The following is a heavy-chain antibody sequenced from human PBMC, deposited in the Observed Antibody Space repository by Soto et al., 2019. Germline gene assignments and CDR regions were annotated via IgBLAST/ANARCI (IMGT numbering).Heavy chain of an antibody. Sequence: ASVKVSCKASGGTFSSYAISWVRQAPGQGLEWMGGIIPIFGTANYAQKFQGRVTITADKSTSTAYMELSSLRSEDKAVYYCASIAAAGYNWFDPWGQGTLVTVSS. D-gene: IGHD6-13*01. CDR1: GGTFSSYA. CDR2: IIPIFGTA. J-gene: IGHJ5*02. V-gene: IGHV1-69*06. CDR3: ASIAAAGYNWFDP.